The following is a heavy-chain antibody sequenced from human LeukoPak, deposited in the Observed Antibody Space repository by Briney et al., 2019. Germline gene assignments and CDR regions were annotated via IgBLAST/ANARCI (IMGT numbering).Heavy chain of an antibody. CDR3: ARHPPGYRLNGFDY. J-gene: IGHJ4*02. Sequence: KSSETLSLTCTVSGGSISSSSYYWGWIRQPPGKGLEWIGSIYYSGSTYYNPSLKSRGTISVDTSKNQFSLKVSSVTAADTAVYYCARHPPGYRLNGFDYWGQGTLVTVSS. CDR1: GGSISSSSYY. CDR2: IYYSGST. V-gene: IGHV4-39*01. D-gene: IGHD3-16*02.